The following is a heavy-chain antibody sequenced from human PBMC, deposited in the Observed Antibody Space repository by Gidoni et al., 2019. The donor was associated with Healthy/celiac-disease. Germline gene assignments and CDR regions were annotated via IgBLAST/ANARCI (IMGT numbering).Heavy chain of an antibody. D-gene: IGHD4-17*01. CDR3: AREIQRAYDYGDYKGLDY. CDR1: GYTSTSYA. V-gene: IGHV7-4-1*02. Sequence: QVQLVQSGSELKKPGASVKVSCKSSGYTSTSYAMNWVRQAPGQGLEWMGWINTNTGNPTYAQGFTGRFVFSLDTSVSTAYLQISSLKAEDTAVYYCAREIQRAYDYGDYKGLDYWGQGTLVTVSS. J-gene: IGHJ4*02. CDR2: INTNTGNP.